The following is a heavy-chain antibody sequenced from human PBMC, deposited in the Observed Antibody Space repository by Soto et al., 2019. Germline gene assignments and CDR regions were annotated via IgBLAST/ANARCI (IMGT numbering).Heavy chain of an antibody. J-gene: IGHJ6*02. CDR3: EKDRDGAAAGPTKFYGMDV. CDR1: GFTFSSYA. CDR2: ISGSGDST. D-gene: IGHD6-13*01. V-gene: IGHV3-23*01. Sequence: EVQLLESGGGLVQPGGSLRLSCAASGFTFSSYAMSWVRQAPGKGLEWVSVISGSGDSTYYADSVRGRFTISSDNSKNTLYLQMNSLRAEDTAVYYCEKDRDGAAAGPTKFYGMDVWGQGTTVTVSS.